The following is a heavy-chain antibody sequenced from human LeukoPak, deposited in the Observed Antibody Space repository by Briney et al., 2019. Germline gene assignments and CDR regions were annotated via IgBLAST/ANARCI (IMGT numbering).Heavy chain of an antibody. CDR3: AELGITMIGGV. CDR2: ISSSSSYI. J-gene: IGHJ6*04. CDR1: GFTFSRYS. Sequence: SGGSLRLSCAASGFTFSRYSMNWVRQAPGKGLEWVSCISSSSSYIYYANSVKGRFTISRDNAKNSLYLQMNSLRAEDTAVYYCAELGITMIGGVWGKGTTVTISS. D-gene: IGHD3-10*02. V-gene: IGHV3-21*01.